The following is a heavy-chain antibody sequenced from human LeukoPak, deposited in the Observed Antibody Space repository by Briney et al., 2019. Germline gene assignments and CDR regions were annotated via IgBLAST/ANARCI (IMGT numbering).Heavy chain of an antibody. J-gene: IGHJ4*02. CDR3: ARGGYDSSGFYSPYYFDY. D-gene: IGHD3-22*01. CDR1: GGSISSYH. Sequence: PSETLSLTCTVSGGSISSYHWSWIRQPAGKGLEWIGHIYTPGSTKYNPSLKSRVTISVDTSKNQFSLKLSSVTAADTAVYYCARGGYDSSGFYSPYYFDYWGQGTLVTVSS. V-gene: IGHV4-4*07. CDR2: IYTPGST.